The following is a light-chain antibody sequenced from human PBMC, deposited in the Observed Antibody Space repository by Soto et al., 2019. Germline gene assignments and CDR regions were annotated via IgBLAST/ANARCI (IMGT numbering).Light chain of an antibody. CDR1: QGISSY. V-gene: IGKV1-9*01. Sequence: IQWTQSPSSLSASVGDRATITCRASQGISSYLAWYQQKPGKATKLLIYAASTLQSGVPSSFSGSGSGTDFTLTISSLQPDDFATYYCQHYNSHSEAVGQGTKVEIK. J-gene: IGKJ1*01. CDR2: AAS. CDR3: QHYNSHSEA.